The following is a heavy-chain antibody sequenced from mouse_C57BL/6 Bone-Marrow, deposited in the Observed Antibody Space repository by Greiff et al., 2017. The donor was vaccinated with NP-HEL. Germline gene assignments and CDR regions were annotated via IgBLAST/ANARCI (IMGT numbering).Heavy chain of an antibody. CDR1: GFSIKDDY. Sequence: EVQLVESGAELVRPGASVKLSCTASGFSIKDDYMHWVKQRPEQGLEWIGWIDPENGDTEYASKFQGKATITADTSSNTAYLQLSSLTSEDTAVYYCTFDGYYEAWFAYWGQGTLVTVSA. V-gene: IGHV14-4*01. J-gene: IGHJ3*01. CDR2: IDPENGDT. CDR3: TFDGYYEAWFAY. D-gene: IGHD2-3*01.